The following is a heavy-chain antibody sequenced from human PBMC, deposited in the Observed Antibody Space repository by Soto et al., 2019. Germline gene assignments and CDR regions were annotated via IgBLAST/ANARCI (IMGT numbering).Heavy chain of an antibody. J-gene: IGHJ3*02. CDR1: SGSISSSNW. CDR3: ARSRFFDWLDSAFDI. CDR2: IYHSGST. D-gene: IGHD3-9*01. Sequence: QVQLQESGPGLVKPSGTLSLTCAVSSGSISSSNWWSWVRQPPGKGLEWIGEIYHSGSTNYNPSLKSRVTISVDKSKNHFSLNLSSVIAADTAVYYCARSRFFDWLDSAFDIWGQGTMVTVSS. V-gene: IGHV4-4*02.